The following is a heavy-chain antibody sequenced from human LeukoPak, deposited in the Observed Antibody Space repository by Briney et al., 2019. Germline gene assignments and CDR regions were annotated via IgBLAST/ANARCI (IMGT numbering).Heavy chain of an antibody. V-gene: IGHV3-7*01. CDR1: GFTFSSYW. CDR3: AKEGAYPIITYDS. Sequence: GGSLRLSCAASGFTFSSYWMNWVREAPGKGREWVANIKQDGNEKHYEDSVKGGFSISRENDKKSLYLQMDSLRAEDTAVYYCAKEGAYPIITYDSWGQGALVTVSS. CDR2: IKQDGNEK. J-gene: IGHJ5*01. D-gene: IGHD3-10*01.